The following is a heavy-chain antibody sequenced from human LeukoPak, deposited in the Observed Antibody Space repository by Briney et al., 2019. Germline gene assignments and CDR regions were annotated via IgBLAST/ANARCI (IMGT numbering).Heavy chain of an antibody. CDR2: IIPILGIA. CDR3: ARATGTYYDILTGADPYYFDY. Sequence: ASVKVSCKASGYTFTSYGISWVRQAPGQGLEWMGRIIPILGIANYAQKFQGRVTITADKSTSTAYMELSSLRSEDTAVYYCARATGTYYDILTGADPYYFDYWGQGTLVTVSS. D-gene: IGHD3-9*01. J-gene: IGHJ4*02. V-gene: IGHV1-69*04. CDR1: GYTFTSYG.